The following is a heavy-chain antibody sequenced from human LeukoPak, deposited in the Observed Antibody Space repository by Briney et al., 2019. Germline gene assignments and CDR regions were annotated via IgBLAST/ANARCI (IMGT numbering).Heavy chain of an antibody. CDR1: GYTFTSYY. V-gene: IGHV1-46*01. CDR2: INPSGGST. CDR3: ARDRRDAFDI. J-gene: IGHJ3*02. Sequence: ASVKVSCKASGYTFTSYYMHWVRQAPGQGLEWMGIINPSGGSTNYAQKLQGRVTMTTDTSTSTAYMELRSLRSDDTAVYYCARDRRDAFDIWGQGTMVTVPS.